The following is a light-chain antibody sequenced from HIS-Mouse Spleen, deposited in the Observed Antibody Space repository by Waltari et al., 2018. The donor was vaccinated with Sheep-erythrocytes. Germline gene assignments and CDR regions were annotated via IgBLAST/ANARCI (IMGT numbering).Light chain of an antibody. CDR3: QAWDSSIVV. CDR2: QDT. J-gene: IGLJ2*01. V-gene: IGLV3-1*01. Sequence: SSELTQPPSVSVSPGQTASITCSGDKLGDKYACWYQQKPGQSPVLVIYQDTTRPSGIPGRFSGSNSGNTATLTISGTQAMDEADYYCQAWDSSIVVFGGGTKLTVL. CDR1: KLGDKY.